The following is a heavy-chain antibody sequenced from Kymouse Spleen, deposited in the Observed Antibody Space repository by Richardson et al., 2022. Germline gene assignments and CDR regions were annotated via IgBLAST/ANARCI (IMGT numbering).Heavy chain of an antibody. CDR1: GFTFSSYD. CDR3: ARGVNNQSKYRNSYSGYDKGPFDY. Sequence: EVQLVESGGGLVQPGGSLRLSCAASGFTFSSYDMHWVRQATGKGLEWVSAIGTAGDTYYPGSVKGRFTISRENAKNSLYLQMNSLRAGDTAVYYCARGVNNQSKYRNSYSGYDKGPFDYWGQGTLVTVSS. D-gene: IGHD5-12*01. CDR2: IGTAGDT. J-gene: IGHJ4*02. V-gene: IGHV3-13*01.